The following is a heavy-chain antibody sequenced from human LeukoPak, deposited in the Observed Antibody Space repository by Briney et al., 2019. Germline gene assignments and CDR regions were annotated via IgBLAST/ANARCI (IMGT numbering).Heavy chain of an antibody. Sequence: SQTLSLTCAISGDSVSSNSAAWNWIRQSPSRGLEWLGRTYYRSKWYNDYAVSVKSRITINLDTSKNQFSLQLNSVTPEDTAVYYCARDHGIAVAALDYWGQGTLVTVSS. CDR1: GDSVSSNSAA. CDR3: ARDHGIAVAALDY. CDR2: TYYRSKWYN. J-gene: IGHJ4*02. D-gene: IGHD6-19*01. V-gene: IGHV6-1*01.